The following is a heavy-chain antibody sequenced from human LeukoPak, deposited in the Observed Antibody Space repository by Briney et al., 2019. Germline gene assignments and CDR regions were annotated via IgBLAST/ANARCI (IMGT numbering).Heavy chain of an antibody. V-gene: IGHV3-48*03. CDR1: GFTFSSYE. J-gene: IGHJ4*02. CDR2: ISASDAT. Sequence: PGGSLRLSCAASGFTFSSYEMNWVRQAPGKGLEWISYISASDATMYADSVKGRFTISRDNAKNSLYLQMNSLRAEDTAVYYCTRHNGWYDYWGRGTLVTVSS. CDR3: TRHNGWYDY. D-gene: IGHD6-19*01.